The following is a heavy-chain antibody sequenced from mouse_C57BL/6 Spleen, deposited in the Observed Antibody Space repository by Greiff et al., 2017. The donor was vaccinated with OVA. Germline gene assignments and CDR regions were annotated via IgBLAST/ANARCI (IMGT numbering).Heavy chain of an antibody. D-gene: IGHD4-1*01. Sequence: EVQRVESGGGLVKPGGSLKLFCAASGFTFSDYGMHWVRQASEKGLEWVAYISSGSSTIDYADTVKGRFTISRDNAKNTLFLQMTSLRSEDTAMYYCARLGNWAMDYWGQGTSVTVSS. V-gene: IGHV5-17*01. CDR3: ARLGNWAMDY. J-gene: IGHJ4*01. CDR1: GFTFSDYG. CDR2: ISSGSSTI.